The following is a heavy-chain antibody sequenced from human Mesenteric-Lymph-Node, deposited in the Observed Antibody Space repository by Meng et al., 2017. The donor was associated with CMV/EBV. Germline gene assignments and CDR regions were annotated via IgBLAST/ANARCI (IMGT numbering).Heavy chain of an antibody. CDR1: GFSFSRCA. D-gene: IGHD1-26*01. Sequence: GGSLRLSCAASGFSFSRCAMHWVRQAPGKGLEWVAVVTYDGSKKYYADSVKGRFTISRDNSKNLLVLEMNSLGIDDTAVYFCARKMWAPTANNYGMDVWGQGTTVTVSS. J-gene: IGHJ6*02. CDR3: ARKMWAPTANNYGMDV. V-gene: IGHV3-30*14. CDR2: VTYDGSKK.